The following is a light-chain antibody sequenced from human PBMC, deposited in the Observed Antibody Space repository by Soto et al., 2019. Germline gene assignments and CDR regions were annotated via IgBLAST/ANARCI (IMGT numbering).Light chain of an antibody. CDR2: GAS. Sequence: EIVMTQSPVTLSVSPGERVTSSCRASQSVNSNLAWYHLKPGQAPRLLLYGASIRATDVPDRFSVSGSGTDFTLTISRLEPEDFAVYYCQHYGSSPITFGQGTRLEIK. V-gene: IGKV3-20*01. CDR3: QHYGSSPIT. CDR1: QSVNSN. J-gene: IGKJ5*01.